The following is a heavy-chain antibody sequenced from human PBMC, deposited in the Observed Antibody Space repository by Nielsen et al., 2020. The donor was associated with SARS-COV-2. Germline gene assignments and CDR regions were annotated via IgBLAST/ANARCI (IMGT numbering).Heavy chain of an antibody. V-gene: IGHV3-33*01. D-gene: IGHD1-26*01. CDR1: GFTFSSYG. J-gene: IGHJ4*02. CDR2: IWYDGSNK. CDR3: ASTHSGSYYGSFDY. Sequence: GGSLRLSCAASGFTFSSYGMHWVRQAPGKGLEWVAVIWYDGSNKYYADSVKGRFTISRDNSKNTLYLQMNSLRAEDTAVYYCASTHSGSYYGSFDYWGQGTLVTVSS.